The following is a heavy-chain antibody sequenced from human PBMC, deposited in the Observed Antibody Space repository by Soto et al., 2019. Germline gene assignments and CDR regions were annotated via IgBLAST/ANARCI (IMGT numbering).Heavy chain of an antibody. CDR2: ISYDGGNE. CDR3: VRGGYYGSGSYYTLFDH. CDR1: GFTFSIYA. V-gene: IGHV3-30-3*01. J-gene: IGHJ4*02. Sequence: QVHLVESGGGVVQPGRSLRLSCPASGFTFSIYAMHWVRQAPGKGLEWVTVISYDGGNEYYADSVKGRFTISRDNSKNTLFLQMSSVRAEDTAVYYCVRGGYYGSGSYYTLFDHWGQGTLVTVSS. D-gene: IGHD3-10*01.